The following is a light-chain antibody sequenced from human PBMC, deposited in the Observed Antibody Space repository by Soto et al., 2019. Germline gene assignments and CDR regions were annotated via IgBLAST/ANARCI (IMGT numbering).Light chain of an antibody. CDR2: GAS. Sequence: DTVMTQSPATLSVSPGERASLSCGASQSVGNNLAWYRQKPGQAPRLLVYGASTRATGVPARFSGSGSGTEFTLTISRLEPEDFAVYYCQHYGASPWTFGQGTKVDI. J-gene: IGKJ1*01. V-gene: IGKV3-15*01. CDR1: QSVGNN. CDR3: QHYGASPWT.